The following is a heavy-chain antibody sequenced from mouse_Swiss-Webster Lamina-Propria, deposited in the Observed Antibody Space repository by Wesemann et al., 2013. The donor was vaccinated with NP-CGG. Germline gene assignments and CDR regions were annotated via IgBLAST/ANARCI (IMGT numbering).Heavy chain of an antibody. CDR2: INPSNGGT. V-gene: IGHV1-53*01. CDR1: GYTFTSYY. D-gene: IGHD2-10*01. CDR3: ARTYYGNLWFAY. J-gene: IGHJ3*01. Sequence: QVQLQQSGAELVKPGASVKLSCKASGYTFTSYYMYWVKQRPGQGLEWIGEINPSNGGTNFNEKFKSKATLTADKSSSTAYMQLSSLTSEDSAVYFCARTYYGNLWFAYWGQGTLVTVSA.